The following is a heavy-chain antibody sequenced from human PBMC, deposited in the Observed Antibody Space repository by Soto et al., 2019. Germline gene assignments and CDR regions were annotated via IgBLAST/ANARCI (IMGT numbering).Heavy chain of an antibody. D-gene: IGHD6-13*01. Sequence: GGSRRLSCAASGFTFSSYAMSWVRQAPGKGLEWVSAISGSGGSTYYADSVKGRFTISRDNSKNTLYLQMNSLRAEDTAVYYCAKANSSSWDLDYWGQGTLVTVSS. CDR2: ISGSGGST. CDR1: GFTFSSYA. J-gene: IGHJ4*02. V-gene: IGHV3-23*01. CDR3: AKANSSSWDLDY.